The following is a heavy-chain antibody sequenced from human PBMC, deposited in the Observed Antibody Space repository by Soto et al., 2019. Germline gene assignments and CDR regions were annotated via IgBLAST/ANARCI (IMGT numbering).Heavy chain of an antibody. CDR2: VHHSGST. CDR3: ARACSSTSCYDVFDS. Sequence: SETLSLSCAVSGYSISSGYHWAWIRQPPGKGLEWLGSVHHSGSTYYNPSLKSRVTMSVDTSKNQFSLKLSSVTAADTAVYYCARACSSTSCYDVFDSWGQGTLDPVSS. CDR1: GYSISSGYH. V-gene: IGHV4-38-2*01. J-gene: IGHJ4*02. D-gene: IGHD2-2*01.